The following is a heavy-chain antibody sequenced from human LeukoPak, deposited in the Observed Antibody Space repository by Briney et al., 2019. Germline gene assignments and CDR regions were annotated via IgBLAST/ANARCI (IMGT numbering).Heavy chain of an antibody. D-gene: IGHD6-13*01. CDR1: GFTFDDYA. J-gene: IGHJ5*02. V-gene: IGHV3-9*01. CDR2: ISWNSGSI. CDR3: AKEKGEQAAAGYNWFDP. Sequence: GGSLRLSCAASGFTFDDYAMHWVRQAPGKGLEWVSGISWNSGSIGYADSVKGRFTISRDNAKNSLYLQMNSLRAEDTALYYCAKEKGEQAAAGYNWFDPWGQGTLVTVSS.